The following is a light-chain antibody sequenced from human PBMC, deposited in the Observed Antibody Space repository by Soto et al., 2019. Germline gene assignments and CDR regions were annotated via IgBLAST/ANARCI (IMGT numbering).Light chain of an antibody. V-gene: IGKV3D-20*02. J-gene: IGKJ5*01. CDR2: DAS. CDR3: QQRSNWPT. CDR1: QSVSSSY. Sequence: EIVLTQSPGTLSLSPGERATLSCRASQSVSSSYLAWYQQKPGQAPRPLIYDASNRATGIPARFSGSGSGTDFTLTISSLEPEDFAVYYCQQRSNWPTFGQGTRLEI.